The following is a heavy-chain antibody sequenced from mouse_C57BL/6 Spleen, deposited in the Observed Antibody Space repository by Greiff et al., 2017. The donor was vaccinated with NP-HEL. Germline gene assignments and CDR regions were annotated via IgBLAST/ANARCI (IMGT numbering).Heavy chain of an antibody. D-gene: IGHD1-1*01. J-gene: IGHJ2*01. Sequence: QVQLQQPGAELVRPGSSVKLSCKASGYTFTSYWMDWVKQRPGQGLEWIGNIYPSDSETPYNQKFKDKATLTVDKSSSTAYMQLSSLTSEDSAVYYCARSYYGSPDYWGQGTTLTVSS. CDR1: GYTFTSYW. V-gene: IGHV1-61*01. CDR3: ARSYYGSPDY. CDR2: IYPSDSET.